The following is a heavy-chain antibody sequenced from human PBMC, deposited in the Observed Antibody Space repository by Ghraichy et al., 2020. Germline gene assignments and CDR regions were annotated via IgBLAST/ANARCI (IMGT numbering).Heavy chain of an antibody. CDR3: ARGPGLLWFGELSGSGQFDY. D-gene: IGHD3-10*01. CDR2: ISYDGSNK. Sequence: GGSLRLSCAASGFTFSSYAMHWVRQAPGKGLEWVAVISYDGSNKYYADSVKGRFTISRDNSKNTLYLQMNSLRAEDTAVYYCARGPGLLWFGELSGSGQFDYWGQGTLVTVSS. J-gene: IGHJ4*02. CDR1: GFTFSSYA. V-gene: IGHV3-30-3*01.